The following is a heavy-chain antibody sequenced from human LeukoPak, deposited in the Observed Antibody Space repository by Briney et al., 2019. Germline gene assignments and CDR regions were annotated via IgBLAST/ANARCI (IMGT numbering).Heavy chain of an antibody. Sequence: GASVTVSSTASAYTFTSYGISWVRQAPGQGLEWMGWISAYNGNTNYAQKLQGSVTMTTDTSTSTAYMELRSLRSDDTAVYYCARGPGIAVAGTNWYWGQGDLVTVSS. CDR2: ISAYNGNT. CDR1: AYTFTSYG. CDR3: ARGPGIAVAGTNWY. J-gene: IGHJ4*02. D-gene: IGHD6-19*01. V-gene: IGHV1-18*01.